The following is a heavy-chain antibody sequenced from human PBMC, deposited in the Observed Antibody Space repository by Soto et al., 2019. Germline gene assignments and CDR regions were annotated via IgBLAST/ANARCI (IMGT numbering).Heavy chain of an antibody. J-gene: IGHJ6*02. CDR1: GGSISSSNW. D-gene: IGHD1-26*01. V-gene: IGHV4-4*02. Sequence: QVQLQESGPGLVKPSGTLSLTCAVSGGSISSSNWWSWVRQPPGKGLEWIGEIYHSGSTNYNPSLNSRVTISVDKSKNQFSLKLSSVTAADTAVYYCASSEWELPHYYYGMDVWGQGTTVTVSS. CDR2: IYHSGST. CDR3: ASSEWELPHYYYGMDV.